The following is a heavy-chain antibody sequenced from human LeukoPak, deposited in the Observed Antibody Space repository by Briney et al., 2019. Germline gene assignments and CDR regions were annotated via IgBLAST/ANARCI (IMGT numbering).Heavy chain of an antibody. D-gene: IGHD3-10*01. CDR1: GFTFSSYA. Sequence: PGGSLRLSCAASGFTFSSYAMSWVRQAPRKGLEWVSAISGSGGSTYYADSVKGRFTISRDNSKNTLYLQMNSLRAEDTAVYYCAKGRIVRGVTFDYWGQGTLVTVSS. CDR3: AKGRIVRGVTFDY. J-gene: IGHJ4*02. CDR2: ISGSGGST. V-gene: IGHV3-23*01.